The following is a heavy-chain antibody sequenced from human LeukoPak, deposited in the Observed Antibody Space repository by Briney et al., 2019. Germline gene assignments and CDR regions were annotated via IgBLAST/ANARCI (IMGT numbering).Heavy chain of an antibody. CDR2: IFYSGNA. V-gene: IGHV4-31*03. D-gene: IGHD1-26*01. J-gene: IGHJ5*02. Sequence: PSETLSLTCTVSGDSISSDVYYWSWIRQYPGRGLEWIGYIFYSGNAYYNPSLKSRATMSVDTSKNQFSLRLRSVTAADTAIYYCARENSGSYLRKWFDPWGQGSLVTVSS. CDR1: GDSISSDVYY. CDR3: ARENSGSYLRKWFDP.